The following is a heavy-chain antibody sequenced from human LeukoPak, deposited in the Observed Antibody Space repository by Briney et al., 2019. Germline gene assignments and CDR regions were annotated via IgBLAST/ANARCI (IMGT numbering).Heavy chain of an antibody. CDR1: GFTFSSYG. CDR2: IRYDGSNK. J-gene: IGHJ4*02. Sequence: PGGSLRLSCAASGFTFSSYGMHWVRQAPGKGLEWVAFIRYDGSNKYYADSVKGRFTISRDNSKNTLYLQMNSLRAEDTAVYYCAKDRLSKRGFPVDYWGQGTLVTVSS. D-gene: IGHD3-16*02. V-gene: IGHV3-30*02. CDR3: AKDRLSKRGFPVDY.